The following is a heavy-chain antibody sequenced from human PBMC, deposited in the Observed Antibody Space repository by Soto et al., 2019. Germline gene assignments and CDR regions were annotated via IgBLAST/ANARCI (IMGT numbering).Heavy chain of an antibody. CDR2: IKSKTDGGTT. D-gene: IGHD1-26*01. CDR1: SVSNAW. J-gene: IGHJ6*02. CDR3: TTDPARGGSHYYYYGMDV. Sequence: SVSNAWMNWVRQAPGNGMEWVGRIKSKTDGGTTDYAAPVKGRFTISRDDSKNTLYLQMNSLKTEDTAVYYCTTDPARGGSHYYYYGMDVWGQGTTVTVSS. V-gene: IGHV3-15*07.